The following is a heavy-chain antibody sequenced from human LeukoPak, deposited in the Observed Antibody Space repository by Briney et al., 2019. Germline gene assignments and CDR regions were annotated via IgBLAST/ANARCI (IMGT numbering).Heavy chain of an antibody. V-gene: IGHV3-21*01. CDR2: ISSSSNYI. CDR3: ARDGQYSSGWDGNGYFDY. J-gene: IGHJ4*02. CDR1: GFTFSRNT. Sequence: GGSLRLPCAASGFTFSRNTMNWVRQAPGKGLEWVSSISSSSNYIYYADSVKGRFTISRDNAKNSLYLQMNSLRAEDTAVYYCARDGQYSSGWDGNGYFDYWGQGTLVTVSS. D-gene: IGHD6-19*01.